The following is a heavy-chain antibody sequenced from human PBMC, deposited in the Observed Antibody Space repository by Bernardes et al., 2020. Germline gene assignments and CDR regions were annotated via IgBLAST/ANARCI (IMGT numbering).Heavy chain of an antibody. D-gene: IGHD7-27*01. CDR3: ARGTELGWFDY. Sequence: SETLSLTCAVYGGSFSGYYWSWIRQPPGKGLEWIGEINHSGSTNYNPSLKSRVTISVDTSKNQFSLKLSSVTAADTAVYYCARGTELGWFDYWGQGTLVTVSS. J-gene: IGHJ4*02. CDR2: INHSGST. V-gene: IGHV4-34*01. CDR1: GGSFSGYY.